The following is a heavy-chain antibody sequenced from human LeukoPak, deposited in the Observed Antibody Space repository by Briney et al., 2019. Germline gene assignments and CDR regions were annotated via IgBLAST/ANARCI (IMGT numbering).Heavy chain of an antibody. D-gene: IGHD4-23*01. CDR1: GGSISHYY. CDR3: ARREPHGDYGGKIRYYYYMDV. J-gene: IGHJ6*03. Sequence: SETLSLTCSVSGGSISHYYGSWIRQPAGKGLEWIGRIYNSGSTNYNPSLKSRVTMSVDTSKNQFSLKLSSLTAADTAMYYCARREPHGDYGGKIRYYYYMDVWGKGTTITISS. CDR2: IYNSGST. V-gene: IGHV4-4*07.